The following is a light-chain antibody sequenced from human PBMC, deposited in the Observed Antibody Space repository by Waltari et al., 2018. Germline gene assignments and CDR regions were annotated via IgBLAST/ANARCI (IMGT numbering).Light chain of an antibody. V-gene: IGKV1-39*01. CDR3: QQNFSASVT. CDR2: SVC. Sequence: DIQLTQFPSSLSASVGDRVTITCRASHAIRKPLHWYQQQPGEAPRLLMCSVCSLQNGVPSRFSGSVAGTNFTLTIMSLHPEDLATYFCQQNFSASVTFGPGTKVDL. CDR1: HAIRKP. J-gene: IGKJ3*01.